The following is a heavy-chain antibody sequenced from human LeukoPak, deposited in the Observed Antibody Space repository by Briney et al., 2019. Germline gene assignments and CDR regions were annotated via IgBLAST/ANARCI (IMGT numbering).Heavy chain of an antibody. CDR2: INLSNGGT. CDR1: GYTFTSYA. CDR3: ATLGLDP. J-gene: IGHJ5*02. V-gene: IGHV1-2*02. Sequence: ASVKVSCKASGYTFTSYAMNWVRQAPGQGLEWMGWINLSNGGTKFAQKFQGRVTMTRDTSINTVYMELSSMTSDDTAVYYGATLGLDPWGQGTLVTISS.